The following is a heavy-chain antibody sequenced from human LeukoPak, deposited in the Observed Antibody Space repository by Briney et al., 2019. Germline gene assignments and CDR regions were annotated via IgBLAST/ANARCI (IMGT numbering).Heavy chain of an antibody. Sequence: SETLSLTCTVSGGSISSYYWSWIRQPAGKGLEWIGRIYTSGSTNYNPSLKSRVTMSVDTSKNQFSLRLSSVTAADTAVYYCAREFLSYYDSSGYYYGWYFDLWGRGTLVTVSS. J-gene: IGHJ2*01. CDR3: AREFLSYYDSSGYYYGWYFDL. V-gene: IGHV4-4*07. D-gene: IGHD3-22*01. CDR1: GGSISSYY. CDR2: IYTSGST.